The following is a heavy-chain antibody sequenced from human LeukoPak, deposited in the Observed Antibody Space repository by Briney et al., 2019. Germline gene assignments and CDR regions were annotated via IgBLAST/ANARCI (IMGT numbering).Heavy chain of an antibody. CDR2: INPSGGST. V-gene: IGHV1-46*01. J-gene: IGHJ6*02. D-gene: IGHD3-22*01. CDR3: AREVRIVVVIGQSGYYYGMDV. Sequence: ASVKVSCKASGYTFTSYYMHWVRQAPGQGLEWMGIINPSGGSTSYAQKFQGRVTMTTDTSTSTAYMELRSLRSDDTAVYYCAREVRIVVVIGQSGYYYGMDVWGQGTTVTVSS. CDR1: GYTFTSYY.